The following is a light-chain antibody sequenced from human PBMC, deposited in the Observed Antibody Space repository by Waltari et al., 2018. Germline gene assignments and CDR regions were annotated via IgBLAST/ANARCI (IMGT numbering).Light chain of an antibody. CDR2: GAS. CDR3: QHYGSSIPVT. Sequence: EIVLAQSPDTLSLSPGGRATLSCRASQSVDSSDLMWYQQKPGQAPRLLIFGASIRATGIPDRFSGSGSGTDFTLTISRLEPEDFAIYYCQHYGSSIPVTFGQGTRLDIK. CDR1: QSVDSSD. J-gene: IGKJ5*01. V-gene: IGKV3-20*01.